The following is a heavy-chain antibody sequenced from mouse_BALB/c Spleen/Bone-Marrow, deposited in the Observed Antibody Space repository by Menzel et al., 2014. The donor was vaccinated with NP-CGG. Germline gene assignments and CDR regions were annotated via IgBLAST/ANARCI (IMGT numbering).Heavy chain of an antibody. Sequence: VQLQESGAELVRPGASVKLSCKASGYSFTSYWMNWVKRRPGQGLEWIGMIHPSDSETRLNQKFKDKATLTVDKSSSTAYMQLSSPTSEDSAVYYCAREKVYYGISWFAYWGQGTLVTVSA. CDR3: AREKVYYGISWFAY. V-gene: IGHV1-61*01. CDR2: IHPSDSET. CDR1: GYSFTSYW. D-gene: IGHD2-1*01. J-gene: IGHJ3*01.